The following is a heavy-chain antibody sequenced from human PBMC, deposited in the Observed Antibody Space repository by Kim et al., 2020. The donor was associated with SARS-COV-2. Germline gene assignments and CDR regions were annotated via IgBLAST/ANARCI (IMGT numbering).Heavy chain of an antibody. J-gene: IGHJ5*02. Sequence: KGRFTISRDNAKNSLYLQMNSLRAEDTAVYYCAREHRYYDFWSGNNWFDPWGQGTLVTVSS. V-gene: IGHV3-48*03. D-gene: IGHD3-3*01. CDR3: AREHRYYDFWSGNNWFDP.